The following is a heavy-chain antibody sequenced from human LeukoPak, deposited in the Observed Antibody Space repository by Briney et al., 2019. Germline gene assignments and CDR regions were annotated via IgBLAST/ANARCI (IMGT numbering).Heavy chain of an antibody. D-gene: IGHD3/OR15-3a*01. CDR2: ISTGGDI. CDR3: VRGRGRGYDFEP. J-gene: IGHJ5*02. V-gene: IGHV4-4*08. CDR1: AGSICNSY. Sequence: PSETLSLTCAVSAGSICNSYCSWARQPPGKGLEFIGYISTGGDINYSPSLRRRATMSINQSNNQLSLTLTSVTTADTAVYFCVRGRGRGYDFEPWGQGSLVTVSS.